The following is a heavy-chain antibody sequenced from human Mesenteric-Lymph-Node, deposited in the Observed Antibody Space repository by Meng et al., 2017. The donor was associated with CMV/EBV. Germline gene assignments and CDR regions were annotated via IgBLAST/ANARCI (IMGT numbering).Heavy chain of an antibody. J-gene: IGHJ4*02. D-gene: IGHD7-27*01. V-gene: IGHV4-59*13. CDR3: GRDNWGSIDY. CDR2: MSYSGST. CDR1: GGSFSSYP. Sequence: QVQLQEPGPGLVKPSAHLSLTCSVSGGSFSSYPWSWIRQPPGKGLEWVGYMSYSGSTNYNPSLKSRITMSLDTSKNQFSLELSSVTAADTAVYYCGRDNWGSIDYWGQGTLVTVSS.